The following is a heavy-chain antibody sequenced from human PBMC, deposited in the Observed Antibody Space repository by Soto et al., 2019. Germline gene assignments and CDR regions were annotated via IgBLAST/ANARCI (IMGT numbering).Heavy chain of an antibody. V-gene: IGHV3-74*01. Sequence: EVQLVESGGALVQPGGSLRLSCAASGFTFSNYWMHWVRQAPGKGLVWISRMNSDRSNTVYADAVKGRFTITGDNAKNTLYLQINSLRGEDTVVYYGATSKGVVSNGRTTYWGQGTLVTVSS. CDR3: ATSKGVVSNGRTTY. J-gene: IGHJ4*02. CDR1: GFTFSNYW. CDR2: MNSDRSNT. D-gene: IGHD4-17*01.